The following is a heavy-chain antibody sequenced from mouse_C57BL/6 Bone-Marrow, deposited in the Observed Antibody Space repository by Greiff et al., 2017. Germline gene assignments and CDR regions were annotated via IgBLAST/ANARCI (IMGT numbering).Heavy chain of an antibody. Sequence: VQLQQSVAELVRPGASVKLSCTASGFNIKNTYMHWVKQRPEQGLEWIGRIDPANGNTKYAPKFQGKATITADTSSNTAYLQLSSLTSADAAIYYCARHYDPVGWYFDVWGTGTTVTVSS. J-gene: IGHJ1*03. CDR1: GFNIKNTY. V-gene: IGHV14-3*01. CDR2: IDPANGNT. CDR3: ARHYDPVGWYFDV. D-gene: IGHD2-4*01.